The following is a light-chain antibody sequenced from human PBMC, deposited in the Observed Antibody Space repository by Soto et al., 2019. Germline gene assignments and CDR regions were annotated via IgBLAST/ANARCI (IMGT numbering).Light chain of an antibody. CDR3: QHYNSYSEA. CDR2: KAS. J-gene: IGKJ1*01. CDR1: QSISSG. Sequence: DIQMTQSPSSLSASVVDRVTITCLASQSISSGLAWYQQKPGKAPKLLIYKASTLKSGVPSRFSGSGSGTEFTLTISSLQPDDFATYYCQHYNSYSEACGQGTKGDIK. V-gene: IGKV1-5*03.